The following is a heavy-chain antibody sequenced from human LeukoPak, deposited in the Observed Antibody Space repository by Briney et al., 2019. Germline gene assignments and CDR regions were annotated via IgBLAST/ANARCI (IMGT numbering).Heavy chain of an antibody. CDR1: GFTFSESW. V-gene: IGHV3-7*01. CDR2: INHEGGGI. Sequence: GGSLRLSCAAAGFTFSESWMTWVRQVPGQGLEWVAHINHEGGGIQYVDSVKGRFTISRDNAKGSVYLQMNSLRAEDTAIYHCATYINWVAGDVWGQGTTVIVSS. J-gene: IGHJ6*02. CDR3: ATYINWVAGDV. D-gene: IGHD1-1*01.